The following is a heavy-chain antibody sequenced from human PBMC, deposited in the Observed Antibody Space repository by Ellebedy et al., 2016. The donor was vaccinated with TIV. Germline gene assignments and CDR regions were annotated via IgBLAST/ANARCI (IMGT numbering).Heavy chain of an antibody. V-gene: IGHV1-2*02. J-gene: IGHJ4*02. Sequence: AASVKVSCKASGYTFTGYYMHWVRQAPGQGLEWMGWINPNSGGTNYAQKFQGRVTMTRDTSISTAYMELSRLRSDDTAVYYCARGWSGLVIITDYFDYWGQGTLVTVSS. CDR2: INPNSGGT. CDR3: ARGWSGLVIITDYFDY. D-gene: IGHD3-9*01. CDR1: GYTFTGYY.